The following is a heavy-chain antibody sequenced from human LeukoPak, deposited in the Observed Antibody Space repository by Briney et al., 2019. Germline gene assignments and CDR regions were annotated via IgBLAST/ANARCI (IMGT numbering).Heavy chain of an antibody. D-gene: IGHD4-17*01. CDR3: AHSGTVTTPHDAFDM. Sequence: ESGPTLVNPTQTLTLTCTFSGFSLSTTGVGVGWIRQPPGKALEWLALIYWNDDKRYSPSLKSRLTITKDTSKNQVVLTMTNMDPVDTATYYCAHSGTVTTPHDAFDMWGQGTMVTVSS. J-gene: IGHJ3*02. CDR2: IYWNDDK. CDR1: GFSLSTTGVG. V-gene: IGHV2-5*01.